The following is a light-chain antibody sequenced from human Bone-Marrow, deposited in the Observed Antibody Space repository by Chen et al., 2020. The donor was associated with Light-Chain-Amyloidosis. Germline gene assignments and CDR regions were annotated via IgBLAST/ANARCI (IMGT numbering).Light chain of an antibody. J-gene: IGKJ4*01. CDR1: QTISSNY. CDR2: GSS. CDR3: QQYGTSPLT. V-gene: IGKV3-20*01. Sequence: EIVLTQSPGTLSLSPGEGANLSCRASQTISSNYLTWYQQKFGQAPRLLIYGSSSRATGIPDRFTGSGSVTDFTLTINRLEPEDFAMYYCQQYGTSPLTSGGGTKVEIK.